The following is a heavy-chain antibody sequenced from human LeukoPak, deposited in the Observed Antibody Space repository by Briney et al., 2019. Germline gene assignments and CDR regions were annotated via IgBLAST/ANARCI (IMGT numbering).Heavy chain of an antibody. J-gene: IGHJ4*02. Sequence: PSETLSLTCTVSGGSISSYYWSWIRQPPGKGLEWIGYIYYSGSTNYNPSLKSRVTISVDTSKNQFSLKLSSVTAADTAVYYCASSDYYDSAAYDYWGQGTLVTASS. CDR1: GGSISSYY. CDR2: IYYSGST. D-gene: IGHD3-22*01. V-gene: IGHV4-59*01. CDR3: ASSDYYDSAAYDY.